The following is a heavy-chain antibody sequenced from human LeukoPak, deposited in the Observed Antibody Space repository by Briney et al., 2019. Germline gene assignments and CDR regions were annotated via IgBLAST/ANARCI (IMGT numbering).Heavy chain of an antibody. Sequence: PGRSLRLSCAASGFTFSRSGMHWVRQAPGKGLEWVAVTASDGSNIYYADSVKGRFTISRDNSKNTLYLQLNSLRPEDTAVYYCANKVSGGTLEAMDVWGQGTTVTVS. CDR1: GFTFSRSG. V-gene: IGHV3-30*18. D-gene: IGHD1-26*01. CDR3: ANKVSGGTLEAMDV. J-gene: IGHJ6*02. CDR2: TASDGSNI.